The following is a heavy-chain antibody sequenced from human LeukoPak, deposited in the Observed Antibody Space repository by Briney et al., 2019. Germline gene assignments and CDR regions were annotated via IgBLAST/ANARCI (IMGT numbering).Heavy chain of an antibody. CDR1: GYTFTVYY. V-gene: IGHV1-69*13. J-gene: IGHJ2*01. Sequence: ASVKVSCRASGYTFTVYYLHWVPQAPGQGLEGMGWIIPIFGTANYAQKFQGRVTITADESTSTAYMELSSLRAEDTAVYYCAKDLVPGGRWYFDLWGRGTLVTVSS. CDR3: AKDLVPGGRWYFDL. CDR2: IIPIFGTA. D-gene: IGHD1-26*01.